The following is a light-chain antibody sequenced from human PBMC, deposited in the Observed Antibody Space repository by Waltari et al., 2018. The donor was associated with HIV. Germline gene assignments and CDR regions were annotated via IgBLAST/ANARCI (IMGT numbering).Light chain of an antibody. V-gene: IGLV1-47*01. J-gene: IGLJ1*01. CDR1: SFIPGRNF. Sequence: QSLLPQPPSASGTPGQRVSTTCSGSSFIPGRNFVPWYQQPPRTAPNAPILRDNQRPSGVPDRFSGSKSGASASLAISVRRSEDEADYYCAAWDDSLRGSYVFGPGTKVTVL. CDR3: AAWDDSLRGSYV. CDR2: RDN.